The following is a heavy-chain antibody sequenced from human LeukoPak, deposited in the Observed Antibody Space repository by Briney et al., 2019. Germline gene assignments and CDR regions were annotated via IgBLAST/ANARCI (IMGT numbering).Heavy chain of an antibody. D-gene: IGHD6-19*01. CDR1: GFTFSSYS. V-gene: IGHV3-21*01. Sequence: PGGSLRLSCAASGFTFSSYSMNWVRQAPGKGLEWVSSISSSSSYIYYADSVKGRFTISRDNSKNTLYLQINSLRAEDTAVHYCARGYSSGWFNWGQGTLVTVSS. CDR2: ISSSSSYI. J-gene: IGHJ4*02. CDR3: ARGYSSGWFN.